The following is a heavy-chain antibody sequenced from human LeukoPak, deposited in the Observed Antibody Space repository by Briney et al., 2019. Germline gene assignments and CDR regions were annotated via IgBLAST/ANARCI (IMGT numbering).Heavy chain of an antibody. CDR1: GFTFSGYG. CDR2: IRYDGSNK. J-gene: IGHJ4*02. Sequence: GGSLRLSCAASGFTFSGYGMHWVRQAPGKGLEWVAFIRYDGSNKYYADSVKGRFTISRDNSKNTLYLQMNSLRAEDTAVYYCAKAVYCGGDCYSSYPDYWGQGTLVTVSS. V-gene: IGHV3-30*02. D-gene: IGHD2-21*01. CDR3: AKAVYCGGDCYSSYPDY.